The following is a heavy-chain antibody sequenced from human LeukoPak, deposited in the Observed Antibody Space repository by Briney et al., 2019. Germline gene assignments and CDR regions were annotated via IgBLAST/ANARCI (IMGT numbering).Heavy chain of an antibody. J-gene: IGHJ4*02. D-gene: IGHD6-13*01. CDR2: IYYSGST. CDR3: ARAIMSSSWHFDY. Sequence: PSETLSLTCTVSGGSISSYYWSWIRQPPGKGLEWIGYIYYSGSTNYNPSLKSRVTISVDTSKNQFSLKLSSVTAADTAVHYCARAIMSSSWHFDYWGQGTLVTVSS. V-gene: IGHV4-59*01. CDR1: GGSISSYY.